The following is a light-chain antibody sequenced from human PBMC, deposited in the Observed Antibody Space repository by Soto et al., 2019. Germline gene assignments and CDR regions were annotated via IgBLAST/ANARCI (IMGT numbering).Light chain of an antibody. Sequence: EIVLTQSPAILSLSPGERATLSCRASQSIGSYLTWYQQKPGQAPRLLIFDASKRATGIPARFSGSGSGADFTLPISSLEPEDFAVYYCQQRDNWPITFGQGTRLEIK. CDR1: QSIGSY. J-gene: IGKJ5*01. V-gene: IGKV3-11*01. CDR2: DAS. CDR3: QQRDNWPIT.